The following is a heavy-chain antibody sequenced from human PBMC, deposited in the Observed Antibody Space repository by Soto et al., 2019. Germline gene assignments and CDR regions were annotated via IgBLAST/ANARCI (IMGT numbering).Heavy chain of an antibody. V-gene: IGHV3-30*03. D-gene: IGHD5-18*01. CDR3: ATTWIQLGQIDY. Sequence: GGSLRLSCAASGFTFSSYGMHWVRQAPGKGLEWVAVISYDGSNKYYADSVKGRFTISRDNSKNTLYLQMNSLRAEDTAVYYCATTWIQLGQIDYWGQGTLVTVSS. CDR2: ISYDGSNK. CDR1: GFTFSSYG. J-gene: IGHJ4*02.